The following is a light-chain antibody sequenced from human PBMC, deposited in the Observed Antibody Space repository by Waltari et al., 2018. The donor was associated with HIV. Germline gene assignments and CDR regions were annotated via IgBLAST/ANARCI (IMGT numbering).Light chain of an antibody. J-gene: IGKJ2*01. Sequence: EIVLTQSPGTLSLSPGERATLSCRASQSVSSSYLAWYPQKPGQAPRLLIYGASTRATGIPDRFSGSGSGTDFTLTISRLEPEDFAVYYCQQYGSSLIYTFGQGTKLEIK. CDR3: QQYGSSLIYT. CDR1: QSVSSSY. CDR2: GAS. V-gene: IGKV3-20*01.